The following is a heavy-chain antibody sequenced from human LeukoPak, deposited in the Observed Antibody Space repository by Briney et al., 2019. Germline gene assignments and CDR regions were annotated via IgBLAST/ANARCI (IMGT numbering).Heavy chain of an antibody. D-gene: IGHD3-10*01. V-gene: IGHV4-39*07. CDR2: IYYSVST. Sequence: KPSETLSLTCTVSGGSISSSSYYWGWLRQPPGKGLEGIGSIYYSVSTYYNPSLKSRVTISVETSKNQFSLKLSSVTAADTAVYYCARDIVDGSGSYQDYWGQGTLVTVSS. CDR1: GGSISSSSYY. J-gene: IGHJ4*02. CDR3: ARDIVDGSGSYQDY.